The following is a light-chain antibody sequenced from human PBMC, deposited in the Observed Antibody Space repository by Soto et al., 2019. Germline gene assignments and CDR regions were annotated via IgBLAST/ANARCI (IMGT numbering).Light chain of an antibody. CDR2: GAS. CDR3: QQYGGSPRFT. CDR1: QSVSSNY. Sequence: EIVLTQSPGTLSLSPGERATLSCRASQSVSSNYLAWYQFKVGQAPRLLIYGASNRPTGIPDRFSGSGSGTYFTLSISRLEPEDSAVYFCQQYGGSPRFTFGPGTKLDIK. J-gene: IGKJ3*01. V-gene: IGKV3-20*01.